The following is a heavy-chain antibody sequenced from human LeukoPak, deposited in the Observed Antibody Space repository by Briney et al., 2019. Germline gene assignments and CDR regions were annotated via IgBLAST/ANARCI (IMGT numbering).Heavy chain of an antibody. CDR2: INPNSGGT. CDR3: ARDEVATILGVGNYYYGMDV. CDR1: GYTFTGYY. J-gene: IGHJ6*02. Sequence: SVKVSCKASGYTFTGYYMHWVRQAPGQGLEWMGWINPNSGGTNYAQKFQGRVTMTRDTSISTAYMELSRLRSDDTAVYYCARDEVATILGVGNYYYGMDVGGQGTTVTVTS. D-gene: IGHD5-12*01. V-gene: IGHV1-2*02.